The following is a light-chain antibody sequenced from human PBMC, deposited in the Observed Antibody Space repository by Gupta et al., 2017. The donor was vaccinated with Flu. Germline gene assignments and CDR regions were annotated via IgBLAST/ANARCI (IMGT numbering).Light chain of an antibody. J-gene: IGLJ3*02. V-gene: IGLV1-44*01. CDR2: ENT. CDR1: SSNIGSHS. CDR3: GAWDVSLNTWV. Sequence: QSVLTQPPSASVTPGQTVTIFCSGRSSNIGSHSVTWYQQIPGKAPKLLIYENTQRPSGVPDRVSGSKSGASASLAISGLQSEDEADYYCGAWDVSLNTWVFGGGTKLTVL.